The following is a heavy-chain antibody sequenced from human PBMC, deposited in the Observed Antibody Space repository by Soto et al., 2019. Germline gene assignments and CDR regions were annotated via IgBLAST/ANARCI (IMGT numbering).Heavy chain of an antibody. J-gene: IGHJ4*02. Sequence: GGSLTLSCAASGFTFSSYAMSWVRQAPGKGLEWVSAISGSGGSTHYADAVKGRFTISRDNSKNPLYLKMNSLRVEYRAVYYCAKGVVGATNDFDYWGQGTLVTVSS. CDR1: GFTFSSYA. D-gene: IGHD1-26*01. V-gene: IGHV3-23*01. CDR3: AKGVVGATNDFDY. CDR2: ISGSGGST.